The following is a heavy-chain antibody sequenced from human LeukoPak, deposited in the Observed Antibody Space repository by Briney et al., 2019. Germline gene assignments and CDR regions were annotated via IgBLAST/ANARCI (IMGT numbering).Heavy chain of an antibody. V-gene: IGHV3-21*04. D-gene: IGHD6-13*01. Sequence: GGSLRLSCAASGFIFSNYGMSWVRQAPGKGLEWVSSISFSSTHIYYADSIQGRFTISRDNSKNTLYLQMNSLRAEDTAVYYCAKMGSQRYSSYWGQGTLVTVSS. CDR1: GFIFSNYG. J-gene: IGHJ4*02. CDR2: ISFSSTHI. CDR3: AKMGSQRYSSY.